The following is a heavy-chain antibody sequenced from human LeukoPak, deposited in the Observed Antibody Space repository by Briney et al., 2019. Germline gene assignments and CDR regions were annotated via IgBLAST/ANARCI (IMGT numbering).Heavy chain of an antibody. CDR2: IYYSAST. D-gene: IGHD6-13*01. Sequence: SQTLSLTCTVSGGSISSSSYYWGWIRQPPGKGLEWIGSIYYSASTYYNPSLKSRVTISVDTSKNQFSLKLSSVTAADTAVYYCARQGVAAAGIGYFDYWGQGTLVTVSS. V-gene: IGHV4-39*01. CDR1: GGSISSSSYY. CDR3: ARQGVAAAGIGYFDY. J-gene: IGHJ4*02.